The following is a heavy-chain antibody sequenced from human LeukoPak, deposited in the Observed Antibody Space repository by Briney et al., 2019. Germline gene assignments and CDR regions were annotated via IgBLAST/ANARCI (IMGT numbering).Heavy chain of an antibody. CDR2: IYYTGTT. CDR1: GGSISNTNYY. V-gene: IGHV4-39*07. J-gene: IGHJ4*02. Sequence: SETLSLTCTVSGGSISNTNYYWAWIRQPPGRGLEWIGSIYYTGTTFDNPSLKSRVTISVDTSKNQFSLKLSSVTAADTAVYYCARVGANTGGYYFDYWGQGTLVTVSS. D-gene: IGHD1-26*01. CDR3: ARVGANTGGYYFDY.